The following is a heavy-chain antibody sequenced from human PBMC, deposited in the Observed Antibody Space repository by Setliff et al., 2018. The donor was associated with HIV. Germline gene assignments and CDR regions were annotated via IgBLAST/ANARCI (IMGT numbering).Heavy chain of an antibody. CDR1: GFTFSSFN. J-gene: IGHJ4*02. Sequence: GGSLRLSCAASGFTFSSFNMNWVRQAPGKGLEWVGRIKSKTDGGTTDYAAPVKGRFTISRDDSKSITYLQMKSLKTEDTAVYYCTRGKAAITYYFDYWGQGALVTVSS. CDR2: IKSKTDGGTT. CDR3: TRGKAAITYYFDY. D-gene: IGHD5-12*01. V-gene: IGHV3-15*05.